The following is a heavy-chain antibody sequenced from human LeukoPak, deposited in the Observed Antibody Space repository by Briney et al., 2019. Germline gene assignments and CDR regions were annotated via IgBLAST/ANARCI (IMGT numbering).Heavy chain of an antibody. J-gene: IGHJ6*02. CDR3: AREFRVMVATIRNYGMDV. CDR1: GYTFTSYG. CDR2: ISAYNGNT. D-gene: IGHD5-12*01. V-gene: IGHV1-18*01. Sequence: ASVKVSCKASGYTFTSYGISWVRQAPGQGLEWMGWISAYNGNTNYAQRLQGRVTMTTDTSTSTAYMELRSLRPDDTAVYYCAREFRVMVATIRNYGMDVWGQGTTVTVSS.